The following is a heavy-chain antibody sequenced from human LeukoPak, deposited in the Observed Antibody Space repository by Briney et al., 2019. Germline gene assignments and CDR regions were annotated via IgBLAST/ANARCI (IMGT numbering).Heavy chain of an antibody. Sequence: GGSLRLSCAASGFTFSSYDMNWVRQAPGKGLEWLSYISSSNSSSSSSSIIHYADSVKGRFTISRDNAKNSLSLQMNSLRAEDTAIYYCARDSPVAAPLFDYWGQGTLVTVSS. V-gene: IGHV3-48*01. J-gene: IGHJ4*02. CDR3: ARDSPVAAPLFDY. CDR2: ISSSNSSSSSSSII. CDR1: GFTFSSYD. D-gene: IGHD6-19*01.